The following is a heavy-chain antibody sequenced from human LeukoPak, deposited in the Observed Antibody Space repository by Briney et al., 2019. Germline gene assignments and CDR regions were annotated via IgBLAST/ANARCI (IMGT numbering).Heavy chain of an antibody. CDR2: IYTSGST. Sequence: SQTLSLTRTVSGGSISSGSHYWSWIRQPAGKGLEWIGRIYTSGSTNYNPSLKSRVTISVDRSKNQFSLKLSSVTAADTAVYYCARGVATINFDYWGQGTLVTVSS. J-gene: IGHJ4*02. V-gene: IGHV4-61*02. CDR1: GGSISSGSHY. CDR3: ARGVATINFDY. D-gene: IGHD5-24*01.